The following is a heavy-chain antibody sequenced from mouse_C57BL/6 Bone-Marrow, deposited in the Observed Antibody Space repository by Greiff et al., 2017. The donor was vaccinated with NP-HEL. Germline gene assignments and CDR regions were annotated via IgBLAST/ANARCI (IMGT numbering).Heavy chain of an antibody. CDR1: GFTFSSYG. D-gene: IGHD2-1*01. V-gene: IGHV5-6*01. CDR2: ISSGGSYT. J-gene: IGHJ3*01. CDR3: ARLYGNYGLAWFAY. Sequence: VQLKESGGDLVKPGGSLKLSCAASGFTFSSYGMSWVRQTPDKRLEWVATISSGGSYTYYPDSVKGRFTISRDNAKNTLYLQMSSLKSEDTAMYYCARLYGNYGLAWFAYWGQGTLVTVSA.